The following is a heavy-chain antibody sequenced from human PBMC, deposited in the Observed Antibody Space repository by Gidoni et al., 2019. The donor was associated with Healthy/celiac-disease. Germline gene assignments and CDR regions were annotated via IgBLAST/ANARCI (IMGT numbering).Heavy chain of an antibody. CDR3: ARSSRPRWLQFAFDI. CDR2: ISYDGSNK. D-gene: IGHD5-12*01. Sequence: QVQLVEAGGGVVQAGRSLRLSCAAAGFTFSSYAMHWVRQAPGKGLEWVAVISYDGSNKYYADSVKGRFTISRDNSKNTLYLQMNSLRAEDTAVYYCARSSRPRWLQFAFDIWGQGTMVTVSS. CDR1: GFTFSSYA. J-gene: IGHJ3*02. V-gene: IGHV3-30-3*01.